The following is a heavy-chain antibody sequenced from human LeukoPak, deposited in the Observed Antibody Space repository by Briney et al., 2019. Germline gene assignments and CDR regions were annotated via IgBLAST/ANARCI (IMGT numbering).Heavy chain of an antibody. V-gene: IGHV1-18*01. J-gene: IGHJ4*02. Sequence: SVNLSCTPSRYTFTRYGTSWVPHTPRQRLEWMGWISAYNGNTNYAQKLQGRVTMTTDTSTSTAYMELRSLGSDDTALYYCARDRWGSLGDWGQGTLVTVSS. CDR1: RYTFTRYG. D-gene: IGHD1-26*01. CDR2: ISAYNGNT. CDR3: ARDRWGSLGD.